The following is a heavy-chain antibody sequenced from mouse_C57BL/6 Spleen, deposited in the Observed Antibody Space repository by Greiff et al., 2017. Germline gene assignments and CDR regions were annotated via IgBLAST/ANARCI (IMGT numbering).Heavy chain of an antibody. CDR2: IDPSDSYT. J-gene: IGHJ2*01. Sequence: VQLQQPGAELVKPGASVKLSCKASGYTFTSYWMQWVKQRPGQGLEWIGEIDPSDSYTNYNQKFKGKATLTVDTSSSTAYMQLSSLTSEDSAVYYCARTAQANYFDYWGQGTTLTVSS. CDR3: ARTAQANYFDY. V-gene: IGHV1-50*01. CDR1: GYTFTSYW. D-gene: IGHD3-2*02.